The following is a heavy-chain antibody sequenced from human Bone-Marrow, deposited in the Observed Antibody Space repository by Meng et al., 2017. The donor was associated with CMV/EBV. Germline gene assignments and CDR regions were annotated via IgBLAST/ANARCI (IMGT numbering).Heavy chain of an antibody. CDR2: INPNSGGT. Sequence: ASVKVSCKASGYTFTGYYMHWVRQAPGQGLEWMGWINPNSGGTNYAQKFQGRVTMTRDTSISTAYMELSSLRSEDTAAYYCVVVAATWGYCGQGTLVTVSS. J-gene: IGHJ4*02. V-gene: IGHV1-2*02. D-gene: IGHD2-15*01. CDR1: GYTFTGYY. CDR3: VVVAATWGY.